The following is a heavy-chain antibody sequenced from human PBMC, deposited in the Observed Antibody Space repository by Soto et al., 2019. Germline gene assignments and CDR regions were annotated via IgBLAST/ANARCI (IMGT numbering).Heavy chain of an antibody. CDR1: GGTFSSYA. D-gene: IGHD4-4*01. V-gene: IGHV1-69*13. Sequence: ASVKVSCKASGGTFSSYAISWVRQAPGQGLEWMGGIIPIFGTANYAQKFQGRVTITADESTSTAYMELSSLRSEDTAVYYCATTPLGNYEGGYYYYYGMDVWGQGTTVTVSS. CDR3: ATTPLGNYEGGYYYYYGMDV. CDR2: IIPIFGTA. J-gene: IGHJ6*02.